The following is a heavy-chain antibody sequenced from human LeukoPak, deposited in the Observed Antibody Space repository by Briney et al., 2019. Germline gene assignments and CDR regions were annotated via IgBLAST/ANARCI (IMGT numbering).Heavy chain of an antibody. Sequence: SETLSLTCTVSGYSISSGYYWGWIRQPPRKGLEWIGSIYHSGSTYYNPSLKSRVTISVDTSKNQFSLKLSSVTAADTAVYYCARGGGDCTNAVCFSYYFDYWGQGTLVTVSS. V-gene: IGHV4-38-2*02. J-gene: IGHJ4*02. CDR1: GYSISSGYY. CDR2: IYHSGST. CDR3: ARGGGDCTNAVCFSYYFDY. D-gene: IGHD2-8*01.